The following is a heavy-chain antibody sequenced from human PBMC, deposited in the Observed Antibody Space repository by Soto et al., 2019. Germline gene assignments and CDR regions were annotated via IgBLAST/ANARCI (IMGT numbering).Heavy chain of an antibody. J-gene: IGHJ4*02. CDR2: ISISSSTR. CDR1: GFTFSSDV. Sequence: EVQLVESGGGLVQPGGSLRLSCAASGFTFSSDVINWVRQAPGKGLEWVSHISISSSTRYYADSVRGRFTISRDNAKNSLYLQMNSLRDEDTAVYYCARGGGFFDYWGQGTLVTVSS. D-gene: IGHD3-10*01. CDR3: ARGGGFFDY. V-gene: IGHV3-48*02.